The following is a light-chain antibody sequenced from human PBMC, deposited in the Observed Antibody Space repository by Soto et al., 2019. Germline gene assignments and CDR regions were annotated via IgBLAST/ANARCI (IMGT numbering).Light chain of an antibody. CDR1: SSNIGSNT. CDR2: SND. CDR3: AAWDDSLNGYV. V-gene: IGLV1-44*01. J-gene: IGLJ1*01. Sequence: QAVVTQPPSASGTPGQRVTISCSGSSSNIGSNTVNWYQQLPGTAPKLLIYSNDQRPSGVPDRFSGSKSGTSASLAISGLQSEDEADCYCAAWDDSLNGYVFGTGTKLTVL.